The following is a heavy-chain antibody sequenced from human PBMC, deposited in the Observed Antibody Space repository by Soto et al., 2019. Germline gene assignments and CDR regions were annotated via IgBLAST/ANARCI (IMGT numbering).Heavy chain of an antibody. CDR3: AKERTVTTVDFDY. J-gene: IGHJ4*01. D-gene: IGHD4-4*01. V-gene: IGHV3-23*01. CDR2: ISGRGGNT. CDR1: GFTFSSYA. Sequence: GSLRLSCAASGFTFSSYAMSWVRQAPGKGLEWVSSISGRGGNTYYADSVKGRFTISRDNSKNTLYLQMNSLRVEDTAVYYCAKERTVTTVDFDYWGHGTLVTVSS.